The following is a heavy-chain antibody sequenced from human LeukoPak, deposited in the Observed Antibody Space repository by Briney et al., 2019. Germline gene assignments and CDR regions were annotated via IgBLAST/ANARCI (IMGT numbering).Heavy chain of an antibody. J-gene: IGHJ4*02. Sequence: PGRSLRLSCAASGFTFSSYGMHWVRQAPGKGLEWVSSISSSSSYIYYADSGKGRFTISRDNAKNSLYLQMNSLRAEDTAVYYCARGKWELPHYFDYWGQGTLVTVSS. CDR2: ISSSSSYI. CDR3: ARGKWELPHYFDY. CDR1: GFTFSSYG. D-gene: IGHD1-26*01. V-gene: IGHV3-21*01.